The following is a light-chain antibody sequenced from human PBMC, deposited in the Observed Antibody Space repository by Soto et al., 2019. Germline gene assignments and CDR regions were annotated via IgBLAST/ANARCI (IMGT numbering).Light chain of an antibody. CDR2: DAS. CDR1: QSVSSY. Sequence: EVVLTQSPATLSLSLGERATLSCRASQSVSSYLAWYQKKPGQSPRLLIYDASKRATDIPTRFSGSAFGTDFTLTISSLAPEDFAIYYCQQRGSWPLTFGGGTKVDIK. J-gene: IGKJ4*01. V-gene: IGKV3-11*01. CDR3: QQRGSWPLT.